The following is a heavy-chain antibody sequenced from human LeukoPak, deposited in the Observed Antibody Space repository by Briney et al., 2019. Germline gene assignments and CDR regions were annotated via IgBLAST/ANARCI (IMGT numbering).Heavy chain of an antibody. V-gene: IGHV4-61*02. CDR1: GGSISSGSYY. J-gene: IGHJ4*02. D-gene: IGHD1-20*01. Sequence: SETLSLTCTVSGGSISSGSYYWSWIRQPAGKGLEWIGRIYTSGSTNYNPSLKSRVTISVDTSKNQFSLKLSSVTAADTAVYYCARGVINWFNYFDYWGQGTLVTVSS. CDR3: ARGVINWFNYFDY. CDR2: IYTSGST.